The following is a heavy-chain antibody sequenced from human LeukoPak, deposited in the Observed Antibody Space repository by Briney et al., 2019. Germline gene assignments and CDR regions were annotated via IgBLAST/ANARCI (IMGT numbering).Heavy chain of an antibody. CDR2: VKQDGSEK. CDR3: ARDGSPFDS. J-gene: IGHJ4*02. Sequence: PGGSLRLSCAASGFSFRSYWMSWVRQAPGKGLEWVAKVKQDGSEKYYVDSVKGRFTISRDNAKNSLYLQMNSLGAEDTAVYYCARDGSPFDSWGQGNPVTVSS. CDR1: GFSFRSYW. V-gene: IGHV3-7*05.